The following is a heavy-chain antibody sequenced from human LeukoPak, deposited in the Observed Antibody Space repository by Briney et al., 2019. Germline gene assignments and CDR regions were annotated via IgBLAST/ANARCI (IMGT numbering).Heavy chain of an antibody. CDR3: ASFSSSWDGFDY. D-gene: IGHD6-13*01. J-gene: IGHJ4*02. CDR1: GGSISSSSYY. V-gene: IGHV4-39*01. CDR2: IYYSGST. Sequence: PSETLSLTCTVSGGSISSSSYYWGWIRQPPGKGLEWIGSIYYSGSTYYNPSLKSRVTISVDTSKNQFSLKPSSVTAADTAVYYCASFSSSWDGFDYWGQGTLVTVSS.